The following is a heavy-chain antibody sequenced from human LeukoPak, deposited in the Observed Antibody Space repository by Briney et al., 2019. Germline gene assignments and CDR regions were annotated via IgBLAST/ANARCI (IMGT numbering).Heavy chain of an antibody. D-gene: IGHD3-22*01. CDR2: IGVGGTT. V-gene: IGHV3-23*01. CDR1: GFTLSNYG. CDR3: AKAQGYYDC. J-gene: IGHJ4*02. Sequence: PGGSLRLSCAASGFTLSNYGINWVRQAPGKGLEWVSGIGVGGTTYYADSVKGRFTISRDTSKNTLYVQMNSLRAQDTAVYYCAKAQGYYDCWGQGTLVTVSS.